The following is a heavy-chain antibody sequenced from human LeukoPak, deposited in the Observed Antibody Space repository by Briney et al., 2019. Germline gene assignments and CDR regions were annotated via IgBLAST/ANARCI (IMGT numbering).Heavy chain of an antibody. CDR2: VYYTGSA. CDR1: GGSMSGTSYY. J-gene: IGHJ5*02. CDR3: ARRLPTRYFDP. D-gene: IGHD3-16*01. V-gene: IGHV4-39*01. Sequence: SETVSLTCIVSGGSMSGTSYYWHWSRQPPGKGLEWIGSVYYTGSAYYNPSLKSRVTISVDTSKNQFSLKLTSVTAADTAVYYCARRLPTRYFDPWGQGTLVTVSS.